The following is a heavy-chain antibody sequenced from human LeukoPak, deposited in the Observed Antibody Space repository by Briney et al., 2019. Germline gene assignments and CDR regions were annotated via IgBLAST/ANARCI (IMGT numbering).Heavy chain of an antibody. CDR2: VHLSGRT. Sequence: PSETLSLTCGVSGGSISTTNWWTWVRQPPGEGLEWIGEVHLSGRTHYNPSLESRVTMSVDMSENHISLRLTSVTAADTAVYYCARVRLGVGDAFDIWGQGTMVTVST. CDR3: ARVRLGVGDAFDI. CDR1: GGSISTTNW. J-gene: IGHJ3*02. D-gene: IGHD3-10*01. V-gene: IGHV4-4*02.